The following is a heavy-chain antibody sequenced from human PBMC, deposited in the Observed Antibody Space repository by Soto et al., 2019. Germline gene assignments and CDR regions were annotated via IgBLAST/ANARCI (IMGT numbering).Heavy chain of an antibody. J-gene: IGHJ4*02. D-gene: IGHD3-3*01. CDR1: GGSFSGYY. V-gene: IGHV4-34*01. CDR2: INHSGST. CDR3: ARVTGFGTSDY. Sequence: QVQLQQWGAGLLKPSETLSLTCAVYGGSFSGYYWSWIRQPPGKGLEWNGEINHSGSTNYNPSLKSRVTISVDTSKNQFSLKLSSVTAADTAVYYCARVTGFGTSDYWGQGTLVTVSS.